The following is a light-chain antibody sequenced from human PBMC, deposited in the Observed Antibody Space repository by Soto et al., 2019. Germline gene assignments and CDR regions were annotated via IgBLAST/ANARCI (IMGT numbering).Light chain of an antibody. Sequence: DVQMTQSPSTLPASVGDRVTITCRASQSISNWLAWYQPKPGTAPKVLIYHASNLQSGVPSRFSGSGSGTEFTLTIRRLQPDDFATYYCQQYNSYSFGQGTKVDIK. CDR1: QSISNW. V-gene: IGKV1-5*01. J-gene: IGKJ1*01. CDR3: QQYNSYS. CDR2: HAS.